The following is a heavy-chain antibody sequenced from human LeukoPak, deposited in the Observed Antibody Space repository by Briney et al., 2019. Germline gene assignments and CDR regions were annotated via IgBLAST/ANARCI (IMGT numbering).Heavy chain of an antibody. J-gene: IGHJ1*01. V-gene: IGHV3-74*01. Sequence: PGGSLRLSCAVSGFTFSSYWMHWVRQAPGKGLVWVSCTNTDGSSTRYADSVKGRFTTSRDNAKNTLFLQMNSLRAEDTAVYYCYGGNADHWGQGTLVTVSS. CDR3: YGGNADH. D-gene: IGHD4-23*01. CDR2: TNTDGSST. CDR1: GFTFSSYW.